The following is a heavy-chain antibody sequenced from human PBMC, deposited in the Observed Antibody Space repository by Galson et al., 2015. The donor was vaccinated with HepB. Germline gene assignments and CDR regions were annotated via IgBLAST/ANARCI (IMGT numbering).Heavy chain of an antibody. CDR3: ANWVVGASY. V-gene: IGHV3-23*01. D-gene: IGHD1-26*01. CDR2: ISPNGAKT. CDR1: GFVFSKHA. J-gene: IGHJ4*02. Sequence: SLRLSCAASGFVFSKHALTWVRQAPGEGLEWVSGISPNGAKTYYAASVKGRFTTSRDNSENKSYLLMNSLRVEDTALYYCANWVVGASYWGQGTLVTVSS.